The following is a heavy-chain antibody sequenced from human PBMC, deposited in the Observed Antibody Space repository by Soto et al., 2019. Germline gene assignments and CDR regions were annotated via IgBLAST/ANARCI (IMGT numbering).Heavy chain of an antibody. J-gene: IGHJ4*02. CDR3: VKDGAVTFSGWFFDY. D-gene: IGHD4-4*01. V-gene: IGHV3-64D*06. Sequence: GGSLRLSCSASGFPFSRFAIHWVRQAPGKGLVYVSGISFNGGDTYYADSVKGRFSISRDNSKSTVYLQMSSLRAEDTAVYYCVKDGAVTFSGWFFDYWGQGTPVTVPQ. CDR2: ISFNGGDT. CDR1: GFPFSRFA.